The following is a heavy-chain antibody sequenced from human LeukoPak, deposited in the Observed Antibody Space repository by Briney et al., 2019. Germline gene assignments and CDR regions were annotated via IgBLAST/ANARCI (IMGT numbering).Heavy chain of an antibody. D-gene: IGHD2/OR15-2a*01. CDR1: GFRFSDYW. CDR3: VRGGSYFPF. CDR2: LKPDGSES. J-gene: IGHJ4*02. V-gene: IGHV3-7*05. Sequence: PGGSLRLSCATSGFRFSDYWMSGVRQAPGKGLEWVANLKPDGSESYYVGSVKGRFTFSRDDAKNSVFLLMNNLRAEDTAMYYCVRGGSYFPFWGQGTLVTASS.